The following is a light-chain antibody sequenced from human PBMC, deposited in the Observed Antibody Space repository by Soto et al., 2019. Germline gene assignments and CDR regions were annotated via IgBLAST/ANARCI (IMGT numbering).Light chain of an antibody. J-gene: IGKJ2*01. Sequence: AIQMTQSPSSLSASVGDRVTITCRASQGIRNDLGWYQQKPGKAPKLLIYAASSLQSGVPSRFSGSGSGNDFTLTIHSLQPEDFATYYCLQDYNYPYTFGQGTNLEIK. CDR1: QGIRND. V-gene: IGKV1-6*01. CDR2: AAS. CDR3: LQDYNYPYT.